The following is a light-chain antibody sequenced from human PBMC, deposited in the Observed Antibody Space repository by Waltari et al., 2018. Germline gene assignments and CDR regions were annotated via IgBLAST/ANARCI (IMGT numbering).Light chain of an antibody. Sequence: DIKMTQSPSSLSASVGDRVTITCQSSQDISNNLNWFQQKPWKAPKVLIYDASNLETGVPSRFSGSGSGTDFTFTIGSLQPEDFATYYCQQYDILPLTFGGGTKVEVK. V-gene: IGKV1-33*01. CDR1: QDISNN. CDR3: QQYDILPLT. CDR2: DAS. J-gene: IGKJ4*01.